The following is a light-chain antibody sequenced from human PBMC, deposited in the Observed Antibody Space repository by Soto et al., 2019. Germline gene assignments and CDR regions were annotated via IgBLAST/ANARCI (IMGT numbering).Light chain of an antibody. CDR2: DAY. V-gene: IGKV3-11*01. CDR1: QSFRGL. CDR3: QQRHMWPIT. J-gene: IGKJ5*01. Sequence: EIVLTQYPGTLSLSAGERATLSCRASQSFRGLLAWYQQKPGQAPRLLIYDAYNRATGIPPRFSGSGSGTDFALTISSLEPEDSAVYYCQQRHMWPITFGQGTRLEIK.